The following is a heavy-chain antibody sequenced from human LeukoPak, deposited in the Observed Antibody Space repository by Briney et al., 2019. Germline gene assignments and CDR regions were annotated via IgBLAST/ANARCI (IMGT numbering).Heavy chain of an antibody. CDR1: GGTFSSYS. CDR2: IIPILGIA. CDR3: ARDLHDSSASAFDY. V-gene: IGHV1-69*04. D-gene: IGHD3-22*01. J-gene: IGHJ4*02. Sequence: SVNVSCKASGGTFSSYSIRWVRPAPGQGLAWMGRIIPILGIANYAQKFQDRVTITADKSTSTAYMELSSLRSEDTAVYYCARDLHDSSASAFDYWGQGTLVTVSS.